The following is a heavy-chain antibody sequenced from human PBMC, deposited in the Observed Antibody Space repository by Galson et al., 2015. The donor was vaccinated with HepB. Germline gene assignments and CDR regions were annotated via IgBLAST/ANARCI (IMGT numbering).Heavy chain of an antibody. D-gene: IGHD1-26*01. CDR3: ARGSYGDY. CDR2: IYPSDSDT. CDR1: GYSFTNYW. Sequence: QSGAEVKKPGESLKISCQGSGYSFTNYWIAWVRQMPGKGLEWTGIIYPSDSDTKYSPSFQGQVTISADKSISTAYLQWISLRASDTAIYYCARGSYGDYWGQGTLVTVSS. V-gene: IGHV5-51*01. J-gene: IGHJ4*02.